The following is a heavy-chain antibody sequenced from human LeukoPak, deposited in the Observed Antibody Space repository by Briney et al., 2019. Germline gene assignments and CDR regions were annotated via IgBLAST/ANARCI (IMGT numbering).Heavy chain of an antibody. Sequence: GASVKVSCKVSGHTFTTYPMHWLRQAPGQGLEWMGWINAGNGNTKYSQRFQDRVTITRDTSANIVYMELSSLRSEDTAVYYCAREGVYYNSGSFYFDYWGQGTLVTVSS. J-gene: IGHJ4*02. CDR2: INAGNGNT. D-gene: IGHD3-10*01. CDR1: GHTFTTYP. CDR3: AREGVYYNSGSFYFDY. V-gene: IGHV1-3*01.